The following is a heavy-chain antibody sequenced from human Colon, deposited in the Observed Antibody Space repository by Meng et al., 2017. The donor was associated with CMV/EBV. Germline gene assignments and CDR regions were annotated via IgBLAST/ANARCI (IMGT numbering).Heavy chain of an antibody. CDR3: ARRTTDGHDSVRAFDI. J-gene: IGHJ3*02. D-gene: IGHD4-17*01. CDR1: GFTFRNTW. V-gene: IGHV4-28*01. Sequence: LRLSCEASGFTFRNTWMTWVRQAPGKGLEWIGYIYYSGSTFYNPSLTSRVSISVDTSKNQFSLKLTSVTAADTAVYFCARRTTDGHDSVRAFDIWGQGTMVTVSS. CDR2: IYYSGST.